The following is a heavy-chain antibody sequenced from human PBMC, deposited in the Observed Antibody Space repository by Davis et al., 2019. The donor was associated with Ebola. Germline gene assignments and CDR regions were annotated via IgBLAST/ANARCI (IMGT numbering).Heavy chain of an antibody. CDR2: INTRGDAR. CDR3: VRDYLFAFDS. J-gene: IGHJ4*02. Sequence: GESLKISCVTSGFTFTFYSFNWIRQTPGKGLEWIAHINTRGDARVYADSVRGRFTISRDDAANSLSLQMDSLKHEDTAVYYCVRDYLFAFDSWGQGTPVTASS. D-gene: IGHD3-10*02. V-gene: IGHV3-48*02. CDR1: GFTFTFYS.